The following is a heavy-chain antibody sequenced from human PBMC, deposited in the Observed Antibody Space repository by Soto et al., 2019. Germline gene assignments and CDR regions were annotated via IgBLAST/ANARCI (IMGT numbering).Heavy chain of an antibody. J-gene: IGHJ4*02. CDR3: ARGDGVLRYFDWLFYFDY. Sequence: ASVNVSCTASGYTFTSYDINWVRQATGQGLEWMGWMNPNSGNTGYAQKFQGRVTMTRNTSISTAYMELSSLRSEDTAVYYCARGDGVLRYFDWLFYFDYWGQGTLVTVSS. CDR2: MNPNSGNT. D-gene: IGHD3-9*01. CDR1: GYTFTSYD. V-gene: IGHV1-8*01.